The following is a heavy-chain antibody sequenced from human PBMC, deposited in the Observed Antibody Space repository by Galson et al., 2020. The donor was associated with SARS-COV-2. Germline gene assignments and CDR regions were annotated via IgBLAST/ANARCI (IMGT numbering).Heavy chain of an antibody. V-gene: IGHV1-24*01. Sequence: ASVKVSCKVSRYSLTELSIHWVRHTPGKGLEWMGGFDPRNDEAIYAQKFQGRVTMTEDKSTDTAYMELSSLRSDDTAIYHCATSLIVPTINGFDLWGQGTMVTVS. CDR1: RYSLTELS. CDR2: FDPRNDEA. D-gene: IGHD5-12*01. J-gene: IGHJ3*01. CDR3: ATSLIVPTINGFDL.